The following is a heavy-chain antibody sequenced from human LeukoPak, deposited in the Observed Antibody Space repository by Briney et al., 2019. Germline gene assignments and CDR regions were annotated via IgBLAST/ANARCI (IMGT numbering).Heavy chain of an antibody. Sequence: SVKVSCKASGGTFSSYAISWVRQAPGQGLEWMGGIIPIFGTANYAQKFQGRVTITADKSTSTAYMELSSLRSEDTAVYYCARWALRYIDAFDIWGQGTMVTVSS. J-gene: IGHJ3*02. CDR3: ARWALRYIDAFDI. V-gene: IGHV1-69*06. D-gene: IGHD3-9*01. CDR1: GGTFSSYA. CDR2: IIPIFGTA.